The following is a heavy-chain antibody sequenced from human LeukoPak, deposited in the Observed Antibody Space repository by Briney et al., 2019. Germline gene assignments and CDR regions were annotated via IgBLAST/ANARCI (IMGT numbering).Heavy chain of an antibody. CDR1: GYSFTNYW. V-gene: IGHV5-51*01. Sequence: GESLKISCKGSGYSFTNYWIGWVRQMPGKGLEWMGIIYPGDSDARYNPSFQGQVTISADKSISTAYLQWSSLKASDTAIYYCARHAVRDGYNRHNDYWGQGTLVTVSS. J-gene: IGHJ4*02. D-gene: IGHD5-24*01. CDR2: IYPGDSDA. CDR3: ARHAVRDGYNRHNDY.